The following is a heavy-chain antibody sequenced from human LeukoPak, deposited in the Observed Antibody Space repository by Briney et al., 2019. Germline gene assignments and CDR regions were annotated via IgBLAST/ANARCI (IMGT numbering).Heavy chain of an antibody. D-gene: IGHD6-19*01. Sequence: GGSLRLSCAASGFTFSSYAMSWVRQAPGKGLEWVSTFSGTSSTSYADAVKGRVTISRDNSKDTLYLQMNSLRAEDTAVYYCAKLRQWQPQRYFFEYWGQGALVTVAS. CDR1: GFTFSSYA. J-gene: IGHJ4*02. CDR2: FSGTSST. CDR3: AKLRQWQPQRYFFEY. V-gene: IGHV3-23*01.